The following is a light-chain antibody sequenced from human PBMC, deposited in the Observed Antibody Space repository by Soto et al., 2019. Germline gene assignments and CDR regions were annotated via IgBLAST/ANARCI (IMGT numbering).Light chain of an antibody. CDR2: DAS. Sequence: EIVLTQSPGTLSLSPGERATLSCRASQSVSLSLAWYQQKPGQAPRLLIYDASKRASGIPARFSGSGSGTDFTLTISRLEPEDFAVYFCQQHDDSFTWTFGQGTKVDIK. CDR1: QSVSLS. V-gene: IGKV3-11*01. J-gene: IGKJ1*01. CDR3: QQHDDSFTWT.